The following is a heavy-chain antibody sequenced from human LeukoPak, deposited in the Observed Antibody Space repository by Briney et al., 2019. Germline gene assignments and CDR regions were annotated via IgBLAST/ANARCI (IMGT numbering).Heavy chain of an antibody. D-gene: IGHD2-15*01. Sequence: SETLSLTCTVSGGSISSNSYYWGWIRQPPGKGLEWIGSIYYSGSTYCNPSLKSRVTISVDTSKNQFSLKLSSVTAADTAVYYCAREGGGENWFDPWGQGTLVTVSS. CDR3: AREGGGENWFDP. V-gene: IGHV4-39*07. J-gene: IGHJ5*02. CDR2: IYYSGST. CDR1: GGSISSNSYY.